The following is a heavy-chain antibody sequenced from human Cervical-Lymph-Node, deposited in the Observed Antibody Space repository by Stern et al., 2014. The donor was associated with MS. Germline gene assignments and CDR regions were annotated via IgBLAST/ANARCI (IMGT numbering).Heavy chain of an antibody. D-gene: IGHD6-19*01. J-gene: IGHJ5*01. CDR3: ARGLVTYSSGWFDF. Sequence: QVQLVQSGAEVKKPGASVKVSCKVSGYTFTSYDIHWVRQTAGHGREWLGLMNPNRGGTGHGQKFQGRITMTGDTSTRTAYLELRSLRSDDTAVYYCARGLVTYSSGWFDFWGQGTQVSVSS. V-gene: IGHV1-8*01. CDR1: GYTFTSYD. CDR2: MNPNRGGT.